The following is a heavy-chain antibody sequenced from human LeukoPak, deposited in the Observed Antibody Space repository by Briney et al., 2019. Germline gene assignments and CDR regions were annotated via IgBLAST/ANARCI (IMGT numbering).Heavy chain of an antibody. Sequence: PGGSLRLSCVASGFIFSNYWMAWVRQPPGKGLEWIGEIYHSGSTNYNPSLKSRVTISVDKSKNQFSLKLSSVTAADTAVYYCARIGAGYCSGGSCSLNDYWGQGTLVTVSS. CDR2: IYHSGST. V-gene: IGHV4-4*02. CDR1: GFIFSNYW. D-gene: IGHD2-15*01. CDR3: ARIGAGYCSGGSCSLNDY. J-gene: IGHJ4*02.